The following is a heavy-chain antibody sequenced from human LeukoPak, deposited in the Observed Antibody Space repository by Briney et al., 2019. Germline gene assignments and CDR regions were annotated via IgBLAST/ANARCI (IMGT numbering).Heavy chain of an antibody. Sequence: GGSLRLSCAASGFTFSSYEMNWVRQAPGKGLEWVSYISSGSITIYYADSVKGRFTISRDNAKNSLYLQMNSLRAEDTAVYYCARSDTAMVLDYWGQGTLVTVSS. CDR2: ISSGSITI. D-gene: IGHD5-18*01. CDR1: GFTFSSYE. CDR3: ARSDTAMVLDY. V-gene: IGHV3-48*03. J-gene: IGHJ4*02.